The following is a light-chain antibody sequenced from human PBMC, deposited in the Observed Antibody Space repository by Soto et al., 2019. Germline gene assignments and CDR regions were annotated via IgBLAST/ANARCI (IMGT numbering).Light chain of an antibody. Sequence: IQLTQTPSSLSASVGDRVTITCRASQGISSFLAWYQQKPGKAPKLLIYAASSLQSGVPSRFSGSGFGTDFILTITSLQPEDFATYYCQQVESYPSTFGGGTKVDIK. CDR3: QQVESYPST. CDR2: AAS. V-gene: IGKV1-9*01. J-gene: IGKJ4*01. CDR1: QGISSF.